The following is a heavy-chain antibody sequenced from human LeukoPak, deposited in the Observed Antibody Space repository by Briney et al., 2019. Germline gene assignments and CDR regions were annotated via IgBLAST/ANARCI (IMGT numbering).Heavy chain of an antibody. CDR1: GFIFSNAW. D-gene: IGHD3-10*01. Sequence: PGGSLRLSCAASGFIFSNAWMSWVRQAPGKGLEWVGRMKSKTDGGTTDYAAPVKGRFTISRDDSKNTLYLQMNSLKTEDTAVYYCTTDLQEGQWFGESYWGQGTLVTVSS. J-gene: IGHJ4*02. CDR2: MKSKTDGGTT. CDR3: TTDLQEGQWFGESY. V-gene: IGHV3-15*01.